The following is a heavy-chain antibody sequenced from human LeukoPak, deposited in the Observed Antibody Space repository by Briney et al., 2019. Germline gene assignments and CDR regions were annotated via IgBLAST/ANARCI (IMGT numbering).Heavy chain of an antibody. D-gene: IGHD3-9*01. CDR1: GGTFTNYA. CDR3: ASGGGVDILTGFQY. CDR2: IIPILDVT. J-gene: IGHJ4*02. Sequence: SVKVSCKASGGTFTNYAINWVRQAPGQGLEWMGRIIPILDVTNYAQKFQGRVTITADQSTSTAYMELSSLRSEDTAVYYCASGGGVDILTGFQYWGQGTLVTVSS. V-gene: IGHV1-69*04.